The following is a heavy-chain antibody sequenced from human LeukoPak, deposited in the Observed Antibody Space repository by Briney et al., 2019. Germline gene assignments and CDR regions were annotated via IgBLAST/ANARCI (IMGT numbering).Heavy chain of an antibody. Sequence: GGSLRLSCTASGFTFSNQWMSWVRQAPGKGLEWVANIRQDGSETQYVDSMKGRFTISRDNARNSVYLQMNSLRAEDTAIYYCVTTTRSRASDYWGQGTLVTVSS. J-gene: IGHJ4*02. CDR2: IRQDGSET. V-gene: IGHV3-7*01. D-gene: IGHD1-26*01. CDR1: GFTFSNQW. CDR3: VTTTRSRASDY.